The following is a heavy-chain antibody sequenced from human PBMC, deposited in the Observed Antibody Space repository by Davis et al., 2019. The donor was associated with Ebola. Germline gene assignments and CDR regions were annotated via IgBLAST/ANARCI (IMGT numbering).Heavy chain of an antibody. CDR1: VCAFSRYA. J-gene: IGHJ3*02. Sequence: ASVNVSCKASVCAFSRYAISWVRQAPGQGLEWMGIINPSDGSTSYAQKFQGRVTMTRDTSTSTVYMELSSLRSEDTAVYYCARDQVAVAGTGAFDIWGQGTMVTVSS. D-gene: IGHD6-19*01. V-gene: IGHV1-46*01. CDR2: INPSDGST. CDR3: ARDQVAVAGTGAFDI.